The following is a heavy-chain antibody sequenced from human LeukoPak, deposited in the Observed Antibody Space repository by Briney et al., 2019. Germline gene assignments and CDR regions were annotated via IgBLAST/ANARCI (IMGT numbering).Heavy chain of an antibody. CDR3: ARNTGSYIDY. CDR1: GASLSSSSNY. V-gene: IGHV4-39*01. J-gene: IGHJ4*02. CDR2: IYYSGST. Sequence: SETLSLTCSVSGASLSSSSNYWGWIRQPPGKGLEWIGSIYYSGSTSYNPSFKSRVTISAGTSNRQFSLELSSVTAADTAVYHCARNTGSYIDYWGQGTLVTVSS. D-gene: IGHD1-26*01.